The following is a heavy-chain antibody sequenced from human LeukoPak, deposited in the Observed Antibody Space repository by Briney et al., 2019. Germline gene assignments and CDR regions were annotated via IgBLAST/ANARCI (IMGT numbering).Heavy chain of an antibody. D-gene: IGHD6-13*01. CDR1: GGSISSYY. Sequence: SETLSLTCTVSGGSISSYYWSWIRQPPGKGLEWIGYIYYSGSTNYNPSLKSRVTISVDTSKNQFSLKLSSVTAADTAVYYCASYSSSWYRHFDYWGQGTLVTVSS. J-gene: IGHJ4*02. V-gene: IGHV4-59*08. CDR2: IYYSGST. CDR3: ASYSSSWYRHFDY.